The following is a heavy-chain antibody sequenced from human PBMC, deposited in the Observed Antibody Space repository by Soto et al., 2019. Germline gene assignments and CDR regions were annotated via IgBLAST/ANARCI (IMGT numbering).Heavy chain of an antibody. CDR1: GGSFSGYY. D-gene: IGHD2-15*01. CDR3: ARVFRVGGIHHQLHWFDP. CDR2: INHSGST. Sequence: QVQLQQWGAGLLKPSETLSLTCAVYGGSFSGYYWSWIRQPPGKGLEWIGEINHSGSTNYNPSLKSRVTISVDTSKNQFSLKLSSVTAADTAVYYCARVFRVGGIHHQLHWFDPWGQGTLVTVSS. J-gene: IGHJ5*02. V-gene: IGHV4-34*01.